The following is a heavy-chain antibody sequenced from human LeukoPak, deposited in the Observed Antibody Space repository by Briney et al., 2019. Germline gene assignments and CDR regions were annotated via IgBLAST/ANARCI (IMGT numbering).Heavy chain of an antibody. V-gene: IGHV4-59*01. D-gene: IGHD5-24*01. CDR2: IYYSGST. J-gene: IGHJ4*02. Sequence: SETLSPTCTVSGGSISSYYWSWIRQPPGRGLEWIGYIYYSGSTNYNPSLKSRVTISVDTSKNQFSLKLSSVTAADTAVYYCARDDGYNPYWGQGTLVTVSS. CDR3: ARDDGYNPY. CDR1: GGSISSYY.